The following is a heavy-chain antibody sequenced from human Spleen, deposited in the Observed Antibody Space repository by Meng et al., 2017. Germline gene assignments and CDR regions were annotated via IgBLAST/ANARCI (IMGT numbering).Heavy chain of an antibody. CDR3: ARGNVATFLGY. V-gene: IGHV4-4*02. D-gene: IGHD5-12*01. CDR1: GGSISSGNW. CDR2: IYHSGSV. Sequence: QVQLQESGPGLVKPSGTLSLTCAVSGGSISSGNWWSWVRQPPGKGLEWIGEIYHSGSVNYNPSLKSRVTMSVDKSKNQFSLNLRSVTAADTAVYYCARGNVATFLGYWGQGTLVTVSS. J-gene: IGHJ4*02.